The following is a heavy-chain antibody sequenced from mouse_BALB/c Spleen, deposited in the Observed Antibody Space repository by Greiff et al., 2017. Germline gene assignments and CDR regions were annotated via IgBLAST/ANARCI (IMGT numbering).Heavy chain of an antibody. CDR1: GFAFSSYD. V-gene: IGHV5-12-1*01. J-gene: IGHJ1*01. D-gene: IGHD2-1*01. Sequence: EVKLMESGGGLVKPGGSLKLSCAASGFAFSSYDMSWVRQTPEKRLEWVAYISSGGGSTYYPDTVKGRFTISRDNAKNTLYLQMSSLKSEDTAMYYCARHPLLYYGNYWYFDVWGAGTTVTVSS. CDR2: ISSGGGST. CDR3: ARHPLLYYGNYWYFDV.